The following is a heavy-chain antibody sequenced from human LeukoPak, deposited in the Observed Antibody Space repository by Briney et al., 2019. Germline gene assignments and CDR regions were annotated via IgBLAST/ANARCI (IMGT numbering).Heavy chain of an antibody. J-gene: IGHJ4*02. CDR2: IYSGGST. CDR3: ARDSAYSSSWATFDY. D-gene: IGHD6-13*01. CDR1: GFTVSSNY. Sequence: PGGSLRLSCAASGFTVSSNYMSWVRQAPGKGLEWVSVIYSGGSTYYADSVKGRFTISRDNSKNTLYLQMNSLRAEDTAVYYCARDSAYSSSWATFDYWGQGTLVTVSS. V-gene: IGHV3-53*01.